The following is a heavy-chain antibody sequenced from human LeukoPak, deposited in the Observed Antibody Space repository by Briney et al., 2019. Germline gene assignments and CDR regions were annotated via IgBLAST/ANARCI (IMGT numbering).Heavy chain of an antibody. Sequence: PSETLSLTCTVSGGSICSYYWSWIRQPPGKGLEWIGYIYYSGSTNYNPSLKSRVTISVDTSKNQFSLKLSSVTAADTAVYYCAREEMLGYCSSTSCYSPYYFDYWGQGTLVTVSS. D-gene: IGHD2-2*02. J-gene: IGHJ4*02. CDR1: GGSICSYY. CDR3: AREEMLGYCSSTSCYSPYYFDY. V-gene: IGHV4-59*01. CDR2: IYYSGST.